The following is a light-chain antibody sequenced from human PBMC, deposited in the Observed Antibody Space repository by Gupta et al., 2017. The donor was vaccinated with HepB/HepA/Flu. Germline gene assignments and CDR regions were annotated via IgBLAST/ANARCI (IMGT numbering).Light chain of an antibody. J-gene: IGLJ1*01. CDR1: SSDVGGYNY. CDR3: SSYTRSSTSV. V-gene: IGLV2-14*01. Sequence: QPASVSGSPGQSITISCTGTSSDVGGYNYVSWYQQHPGKVPKLMIYDVSTRPSGISNRFSGSKSGNTASLTISGLQAEDEADYYCSSYTRSSTSVFRSGTKVTVL. CDR2: DVS.